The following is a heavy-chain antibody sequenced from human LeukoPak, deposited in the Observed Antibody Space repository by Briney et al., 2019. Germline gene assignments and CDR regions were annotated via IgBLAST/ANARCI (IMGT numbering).Heavy chain of an antibody. J-gene: IGHJ3*02. V-gene: IGHV3-21*01. CDR1: GFTFSSYS. CDR2: ISSSSSYI. CDR3: ARVNYCSSGSCYDAFDI. Sequence: GGSLRLSYAASGFTFSSYSMNWVRQAPGKGLEWVSSISSSSSYIYYADSVKGRFTISRDNAKNSLHLQMNSLRAEDTAVYYCARVNYCSSGSCYDAFDIWGQGTMVTLSS. D-gene: IGHD2-15*01.